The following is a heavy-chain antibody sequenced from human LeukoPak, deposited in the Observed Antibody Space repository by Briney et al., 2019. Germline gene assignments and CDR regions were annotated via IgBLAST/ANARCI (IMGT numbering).Heavy chain of an antibody. V-gene: IGHV3-11*04. CDR2: ISSSGSTI. Sequence: LSLTCAVYGGSFSGYYWSWIRQPPGKGLEWVSYISSSGSTIYYADSVKGRFTISRDNAKNSLYLQMNSLRAEDTAVYYCARGDSSGWYNPGAFDIWGQGTMVTVSS. J-gene: IGHJ3*02. D-gene: IGHD6-19*01. CDR1: GGSFSGYY. CDR3: ARGDSSGWYNPGAFDI.